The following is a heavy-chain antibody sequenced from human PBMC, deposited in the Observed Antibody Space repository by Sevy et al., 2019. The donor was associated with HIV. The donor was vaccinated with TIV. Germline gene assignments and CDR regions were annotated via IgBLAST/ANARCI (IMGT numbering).Heavy chain of an antibody. D-gene: IGHD3-10*01. CDR2: INHSGST. CDR1: GGSFGGYY. V-gene: IGHV4-34*01. Sequence: SETLSLTCAVYGGSFGGYYWSWIRQPPGKGLEWIGEINHSGSTNYNPPLKSRVTISLDTSKNQFSLKLRSVTAADTDFYYCARATSYYGAVRICGKYYYMDVCGKGTTVTVSS. J-gene: IGHJ6*03. CDR3: ARATSYYGAVRICGKYYYMDV.